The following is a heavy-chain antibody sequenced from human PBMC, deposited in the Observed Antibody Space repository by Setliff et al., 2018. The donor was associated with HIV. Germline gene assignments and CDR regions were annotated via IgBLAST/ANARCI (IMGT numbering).Heavy chain of an antibody. CDR3: AREPKGGDDRALDY. Sequence: PSETLSLTCAVYGGSFSGYYWSWIRQPPGKGLEWIGEINHDRTTNYSPSLKSRVTMSVDTSKNQFSLNLTSVTAADTAVYYCAREPKGGDDRALDYWGQGTLVTVSS. J-gene: IGHJ4*02. D-gene: IGHD3-16*01. V-gene: IGHV4-34*01. CDR1: GGSFSGYY. CDR2: INHDRTT.